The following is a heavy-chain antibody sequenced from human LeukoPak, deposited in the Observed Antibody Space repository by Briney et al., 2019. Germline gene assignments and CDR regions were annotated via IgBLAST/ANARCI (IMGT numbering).Heavy chain of an antibody. CDR1: GYTLTADYY. D-gene: IGHD5-18*01. J-gene: IGHJ5*02. CDR3: ARDGSYGPRFFDP. Sequence: ASVKVSCKASGYTLTADYYIQWVRQAPGQGLEWMGWISAYNGNTNYAQKLQGRVTMTTDTSTSTAYMELRSLRSDDTAVYYCARDGSYGPRFFDPRGQGTLVTVSS. V-gene: IGHV1-18*04. CDR2: ISAYNGNT.